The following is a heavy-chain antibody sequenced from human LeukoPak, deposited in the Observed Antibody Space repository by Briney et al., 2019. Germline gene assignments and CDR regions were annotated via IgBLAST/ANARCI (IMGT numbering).Heavy chain of an antibody. Sequence: GGSLRLSCAASGFTFSSYAMSWVRQAPGKGLEWVSAISGSGGSTYYADSVKGRFTISRDNSKNTLYLQMNSLKTEDTAVYYCTTDREWELPNWAFDIWGQGTMVTVSS. CDR3: TTDREWELPNWAFDI. V-gene: IGHV3-23*01. CDR2: ISGSGGST. CDR1: GFTFSSYA. J-gene: IGHJ3*02. D-gene: IGHD1-26*01.